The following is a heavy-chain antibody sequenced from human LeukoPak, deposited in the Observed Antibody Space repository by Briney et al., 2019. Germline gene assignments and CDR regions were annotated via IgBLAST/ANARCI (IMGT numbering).Heavy chain of an antibody. Sequence: PSETLSLTCAVSGGSISSSTYYWGWIRQPPGKGLEWIRSIDYSGSTYYNPSLKSRVTISVDTSKNQFSLKLSSVTAADTAVYYCARDFLLGNKYYFDYWGQGTLVTVSS. V-gene: IGHV4-39*02. CDR2: IDYSGST. D-gene: IGHD7-27*01. J-gene: IGHJ4*02. CDR3: ARDFLLGNKYYFDY. CDR1: GGSISSSTYY.